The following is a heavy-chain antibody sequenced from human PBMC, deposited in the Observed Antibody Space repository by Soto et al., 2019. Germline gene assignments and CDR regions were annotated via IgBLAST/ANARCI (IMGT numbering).Heavy chain of an antibody. CDR1: GFIFSDYY. V-gene: IGHV3-11*01. Sequence: PGGSLRLSCAGSGFIFSDYYITWIRRAPGKGLEWVSYINTLSSAIYYADSVKGRFTISRDNAKNSVYLQMNSLRAEDTAVYYCARRLQWQLRPLDSSGRGTLVTVSS. D-gene: IGHD6-19*01. J-gene: IGHJ4*02. CDR2: INTLSSAI. CDR3: ARRLQWQLRPLDS.